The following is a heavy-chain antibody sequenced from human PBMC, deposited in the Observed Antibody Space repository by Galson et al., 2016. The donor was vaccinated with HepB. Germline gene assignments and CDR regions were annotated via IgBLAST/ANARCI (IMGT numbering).Heavy chain of an antibody. CDR2: INHSGST. Sequence: SETLSLTCAVYGGSFSNYYWSWIRQPPGKGLEWIGEINHSGSTNYNPSLKSRVTISLDTSKNQFSLKLTSVTAADTAVYYCARGGLRFDYWGQGTLVTVSS. CDR3: ARGGLRFDY. CDR1: GGSFSNYY. V-gene: IGHV4-34*01. J-gene: IGHJ4*02.